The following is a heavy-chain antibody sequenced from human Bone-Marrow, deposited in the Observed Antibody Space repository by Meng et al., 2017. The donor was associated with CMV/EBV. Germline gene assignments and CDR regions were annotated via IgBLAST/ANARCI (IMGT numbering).Heavy chain of an antibody. Sequence: GGSLRLSCAASGFTFSSYEMNWVRQAPGKGLEWVSSISSSSSYIYYADSVKGRFTISRDNAKNSLYLQMNSLRAEDTAVYYCARDVVDCTNGVCARRGMDVWGQGTTVTVSS. J-gene: IGHJ6*02. CDR1: GFTFSSYE. D-gene: IGHD2-8*01. CDR2: ISSSSSYI. CDR3: ARDVVDCTNGVCARRGMDV. V-gene: IGHV3-21*01.